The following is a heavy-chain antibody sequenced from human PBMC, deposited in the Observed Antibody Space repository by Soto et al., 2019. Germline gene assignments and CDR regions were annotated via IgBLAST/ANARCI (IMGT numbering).Heavy chain of an antibody. CDR2: INLAGGT. V-gene: IGHV4-34*01. J-gene: IGHJ4*02. CDR3: ARNQRIYDILTGYYKGPFDY. D-gene: IGHD3-9*01. Sequence: PSETLSLTCTVSGGSISSYYWSWIRQPPGKGLEWIGEINLAGGTNYNPSLKSRVTISVDTSNNQFFLKLTSVTAADTAVYYCARNQRIYDILTGYYKGPFDYWGQGTLVTVSS. CDR1: GGSISSYY.